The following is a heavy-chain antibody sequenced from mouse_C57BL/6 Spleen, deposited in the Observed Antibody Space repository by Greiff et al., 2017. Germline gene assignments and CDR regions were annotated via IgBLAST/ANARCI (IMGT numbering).Heavy chain of an antibody. V-gene: IGHV1-15*01. Sequence: VKLQQSGAELVRPGASVTLSCKASGYTFTDYEMHWVKQTPVHGLEWIGAIDPETGGTAYNQKFKGKAILTADKSSSTAYMELRSLTSEDSAVYYCTRRGDSSGYDYYAMDYWGQGTSVTVSS. J-gene: IGHJ4*01. CDR1: GYTFTDYE. CDR2: IDPETGGT. CDR3: TRRGDSSGYDYYAMDY. D-gene: IGHD3-2*02.